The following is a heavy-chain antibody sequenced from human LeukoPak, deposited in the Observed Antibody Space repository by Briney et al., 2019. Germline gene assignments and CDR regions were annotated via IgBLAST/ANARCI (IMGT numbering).Heavy chain of an antibody. J-gene: IGHJ3*02. D-gene: IGHD6-19*01. CDR1: GFTFSSYA. Sequence: GGSLRLSCAASGFTFSSYAMSWVRQAPGKGLEWVSAISGSGGSTYYTGSVKGRFTISRDNSKNTLYLQMNSLRTEDTAVYYCAKHFSWAPLTVAYDIWGQGTLVTVSS. CDR2: ISGSGGST. V-gene: IGHV3-23*01. CDR3: AKHFSWAPLTVAYDI.